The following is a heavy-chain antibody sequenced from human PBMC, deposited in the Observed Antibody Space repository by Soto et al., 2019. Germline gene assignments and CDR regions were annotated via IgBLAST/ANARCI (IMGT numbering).Heavy chain of an antibody. CDR3: ARDRLHTSSSITFDY. Sequence: ASVKVSCKASGYTFTTYAIGWVRQAPGQGLEWMGWLRTYDGQTDYPENLQGRVTMTTDTSTNTAYMELRSLRSDDTAVYYCARDRLHTSSSITFDYWGQGALVTVSS. V-gene: IGHV1-18*01. D-gene: IGHD6-6*01. CDR2: LRTYDGQT. CDR1: GYTFTTYA. J-gene: IGHJ4*02.